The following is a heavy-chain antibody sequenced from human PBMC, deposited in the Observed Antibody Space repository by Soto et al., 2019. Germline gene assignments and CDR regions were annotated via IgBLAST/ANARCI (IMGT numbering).Heavy chain of an antibody. J-gene: IGHJ6*02. Sequence: SETLSLTCAVYGGSFSGYFCGWFRRARGKGLEWIGEINHSGSTNYNPSLKSRVTISVDTSKNQFSLKLSSVTAADTAAYYCAHAARRRGGMGYYYYGMDVWGQGTTVTVSS. V-gene: IGHV4-34*01. CDR1: GGSFSGYF. D-gene: IGHD6-6*01. CDR3: AHAARRRGGMGYYYYGMDV. CDR2: INHSGST.